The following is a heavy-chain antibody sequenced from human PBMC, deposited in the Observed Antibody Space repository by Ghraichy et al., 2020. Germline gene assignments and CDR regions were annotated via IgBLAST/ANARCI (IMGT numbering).Heavy chain of an antibody. CDR3: ANLIDIVVVPAAIPDYYYYGIDV. CDR2: ISSSSSTI. V-gene: IGHV3-48*02. Sequence: GSLRLSCAASGFTFSSYSMNWVRQAPGKGLEWVSYISSSSSTIYYADSVKGRFTISRDNAKNSLYLQMNSLRDEDTAVYYCANLIDIVVVPAAIPDYYYYGIDVWGQGTTVTVSS. J-gene: IGHJ6*02. D-gene: IGHD2-2*02. CDR1: GFTFSSYS.